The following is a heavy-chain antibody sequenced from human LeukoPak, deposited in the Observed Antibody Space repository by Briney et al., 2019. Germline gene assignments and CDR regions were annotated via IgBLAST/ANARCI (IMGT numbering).Heavy chain of an antibody. Sequence: SSETLSLTCTVSGGSISSSSYYWGWIRQPPGKGLEWIGSIYYSGSTYYNPSLKSRVTISVDTSKNQFSLKLSSVTAADTAVYYCARHRDYYDSSGFDYWGQGTLVTVSS. CDR1: GGSISSSSYY. J-gene: IGHJ4*02. D-gene: IGHD3-22*01. V-gene: IGHV4-39*01. CDR2: IYYSGST. CDR3: ARHRDYYDSSGFDY.